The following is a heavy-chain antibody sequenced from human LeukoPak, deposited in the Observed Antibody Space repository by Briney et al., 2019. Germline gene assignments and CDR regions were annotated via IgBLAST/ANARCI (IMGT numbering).Heavy chain of an antibody. J-gene: IGHJ4*02. Sequence: GGSLRLSCAASGFTFSVFEMNWVRQAPGKGLEWVSAISGSGGTTYYADSVKGRFTISRDNSKNTSYLQMNSLRAEDTAVYYCAKDRGYWGQGTLVTVSS. CDR1: GFTFSVFE. V-gene: IGHV3-23*01. CDR2: ISGSGGTT. CDR3: AKDRGY.